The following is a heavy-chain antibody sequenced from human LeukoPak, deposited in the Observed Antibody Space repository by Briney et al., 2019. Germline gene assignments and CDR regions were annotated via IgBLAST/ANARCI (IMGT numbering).Heavy chain of an antibody. CDR3: ARARGWPLYYYYGMDV. D-gene: IGHD6-19*01. CDR1: GYTFTSYY. Sequence: ASVKVSCKASGYTFTSYYMHWVRQAPGQGLEWMGIINPSGGSTSYAQKFQGRVTMTRDTSTSTVYMELSSLRSEDTAVYYCARARGWPLYYYYGMDVWGQGTTVTVSS. V-gene: IGHV1-46*01. CDR2: INPSGGST. J-gene: IGHJ6*02.